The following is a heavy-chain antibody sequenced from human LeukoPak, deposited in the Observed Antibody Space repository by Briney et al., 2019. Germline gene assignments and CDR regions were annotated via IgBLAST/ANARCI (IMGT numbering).Heavy chain of an antibody. CDR3: ATGERMVRGDGVDY. J-gene: IGHJ4*02. D-gene: IGHD3-10*01. CDR2: IYSGGST. CDR1: GFTVRNNY. Sequence: GGSLRLSCAASGFTVRNNYMSWVRQAPGKGLEWVSVIYSGGSTYYADSVKGRFTISRDNSKNSLYLQMNSLRAEDTAVYFCATGERMVRGDGVDYWGQGTLVTVSS. V-gene: IGHV3-66*01.